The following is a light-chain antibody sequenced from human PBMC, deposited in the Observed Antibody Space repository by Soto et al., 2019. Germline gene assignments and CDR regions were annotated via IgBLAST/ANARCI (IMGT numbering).Light chain of an antibody. Sequence: EIVLTQSPGTVSLSPGERATLSCRASQSKSTRFLAWYQQKLGQAPRLLIFGASRRATGVPDRFTGSGSGTDFTLTISSLEPEDFAVYYCQQYGTSPYTFGQGTNLDIK. CDR1: QSKSTRF. V-gene: IGKV3-20*01. CDR3: QQYGTSPYT. CDR2: GAS. J-gene: IGKJ2*01.